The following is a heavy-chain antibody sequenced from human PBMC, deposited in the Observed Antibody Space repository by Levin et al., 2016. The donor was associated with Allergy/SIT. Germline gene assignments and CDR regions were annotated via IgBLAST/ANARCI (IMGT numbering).Heavy chain of an antibody. CDR2: IYYSGST. J-gene: IGHJ3*02. CDR3: ARERIAVAPDAFDI. V-gene: IGHV4-59*01. Sequence: GSLRLSCTVSGGSISSYYWSWIRQPPGKGLEWIGYIYYSGSTNYNPSLKSRVTISVDTSKNQFSLKLSSVTAADTAVYYCARERIAVAPDAFDIWGQGTMVTVSS. CDR1: GGSISSYY. D-gene: IGHD6-19*01.